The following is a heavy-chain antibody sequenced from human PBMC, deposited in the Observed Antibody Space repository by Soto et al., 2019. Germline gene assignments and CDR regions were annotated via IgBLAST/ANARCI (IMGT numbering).Heavy chain of an antibody. CDR1: GFTFGDHY. V-gene: IGHV3-11*06. CDR2: ISRSSEDT. J-gene: IGHJ4*02. CDR3: ARDRSLVVTDN. D-gene: IGHD2-15*01. Sequence: SLRVSSGVVGFTFGDHYMRRIRQTPGKGLEWVSYISRSSEDTNYADSVKGRFIISRDNAKNSLYLQMNSLRAEETAVYYCARDRSLVVTDNCGQGILVTVSS.